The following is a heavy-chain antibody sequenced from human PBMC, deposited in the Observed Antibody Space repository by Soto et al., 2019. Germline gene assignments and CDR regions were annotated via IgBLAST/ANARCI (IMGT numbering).Heavy chain of an antibody. V-gene: IGHV4-59*01. J-gene: IGHJ5*02. D-gene: IGHD6-25*01. CDR3: ARGGVAARKGTWFDP. CDR2: IHYSGST. Sequence: SETLSLTCTVSGGSISGYYWGWIRQPPGKGLEWIGYIHYSGSTNYNPSLRSRVTISLDTPNNQFSLKVNSMTAADTAIYYCARGGVAARKGTWFDPWGQGTLVTVPQ. CDR1: GGSISGYY.